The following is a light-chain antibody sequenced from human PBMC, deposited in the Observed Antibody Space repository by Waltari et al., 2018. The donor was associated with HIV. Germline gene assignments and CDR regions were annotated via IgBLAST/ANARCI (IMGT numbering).Light chain of an antibody. V-gene: IGKV1-8*01. CDR2: GAS. Sequence: AIRMTQSPSSFSASTGDRVTITCRASQGISTYLAWYQQKPGKAPKVLIYGASTLQSGVPSRFSGSGSGTDFTLTISCLQSEDFATYHCQQYYTYPRTFGQGTKLEIK. J-gene: IGKJ2*01. CDR3: QQYYTYPRT. CDR1: QGISTY.